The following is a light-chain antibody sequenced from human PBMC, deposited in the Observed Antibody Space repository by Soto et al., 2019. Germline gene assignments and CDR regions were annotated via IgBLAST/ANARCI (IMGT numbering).Light chain of an antibody. CDR1: QSISNW. CDR3: QQYNTYSVT. CDR2: KAS. Sequence: DIQLTQSPSTLSASVGDRVTITCLASQSISNWLAWYQQKPGKAPKLLIYKASSLESGVPSRFSGSGSGTEFTLTISSLQPDDCATYYCQQYNTYSVTFGQGTKVDIK. V-gene: IGKV1-5*03. J-gene: IGKJ1*01.